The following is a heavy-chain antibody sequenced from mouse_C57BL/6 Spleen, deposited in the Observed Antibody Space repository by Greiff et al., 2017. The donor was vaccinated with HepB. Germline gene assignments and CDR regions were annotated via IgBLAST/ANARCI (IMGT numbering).Heavy chain of an antibody. J-gene: IGHJ2*01. V-gene: IGHV1-15*01. CDR2: IDPETGGT. CDR3: TRSGVVGYFDY. D-gene: IGHD3-2*02. CDR1: GYTFTDYE. Sequence: QVQLKESGAELVRPGASVTLSCKASGYTFTDYEMHWVKQTPVHGLEWIGAIDPETGGTAYNQKFKGKAILTADKSSSTAYMELRSLTSEDSAVYYCTRSGVVGYFDYWGQGTTLTVSS.